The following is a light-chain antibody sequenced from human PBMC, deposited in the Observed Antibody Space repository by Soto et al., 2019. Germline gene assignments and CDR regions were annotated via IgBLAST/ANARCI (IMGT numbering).Light chain of an antibody. CDR3: QYGMTFPWT. CDR1: QSISKG. V-gene: IGKV1-5*03. Sequence: DIHMTQSPSTLSASVGDRVTITCRASQSISKGMAWYQQKPGTAPKVLNFKATNLESGVPSRFRGTGSGTEFTLTNNSPLANYFGKYYCQYGMTFPWTSGQGTRVEMK. J-gene: IGKJ1*01. CDR2: KAT.